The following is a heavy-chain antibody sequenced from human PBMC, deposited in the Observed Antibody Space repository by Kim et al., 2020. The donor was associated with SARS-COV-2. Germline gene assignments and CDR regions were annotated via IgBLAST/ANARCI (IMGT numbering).Heavy chain of an antibody. CDR2: IIPIFGTA. J-gene: IGHJ4*02. V-gene: IGHV1-69*13. Sequence: SVKVSCKASGGTFSSYAISWVRQAPGQGLEWMGGIIPIFGTANYAQKFQGRVTITADESTSTAYMELSSLRSEDTAVYYCARSLVEAAAGDYWGQGTLVTVSS. D-gene: IGHD6-13*01. CDR1: GGTFSSYA. CDR3: ARSLVEAAAGDY.